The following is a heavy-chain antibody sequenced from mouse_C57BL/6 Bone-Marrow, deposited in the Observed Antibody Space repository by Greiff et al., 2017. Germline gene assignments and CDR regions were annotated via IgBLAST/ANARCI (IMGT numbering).Heavy chain of an antibody. Sequence: VQLQESGAELARPGASVKLSCKASGYTFTSYGISWVKQRTGQGLEWIGEIYPRSGNTYYNEKFKGKATLTADKSSSTAYMELRSLTSEDSAVYFCARPHPWYFDVWGTGTTVTVSS. CDR1: GYTFTSYG. J-gene: IGHJ1*03. V-gene: IGHV1-81*01. CDR2: IYPRSGNT. CDR3: ARPHPWYFDV.